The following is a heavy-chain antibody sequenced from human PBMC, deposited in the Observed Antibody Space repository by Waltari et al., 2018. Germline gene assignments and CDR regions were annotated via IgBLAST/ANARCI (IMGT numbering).Heavy chain of an antibody. CDR3: ARDEGFFY. CDR2: INQDGSEK. D-gene: IGHD3-3*01. Sequence: RGWGRQAPGKGLEGVANINQDGSEKDYVDSVKGRFTISRDNAKNSLYLQMNSLRAEDTAVYYCARDEGFFYWGQGTLVTVSS. V-gene: IGHV3-7*01. J-gene: IGHJ4*02.